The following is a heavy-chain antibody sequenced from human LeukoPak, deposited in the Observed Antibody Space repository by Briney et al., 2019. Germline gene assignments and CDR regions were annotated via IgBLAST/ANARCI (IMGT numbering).Heavy chain of an antibody. CDR1: GGSISGYY. CDR2: IYTSGST. J-gene: IGHJ5*02. D-gene: IGHD6-13*01. CDR3: ARGVAAPGTGGLSWFDP. Sequence: SETLSLTCTVSGGSISGYYWSWIRQPAGKGLEWIGRIYTSGSTNYNPSLKSRVTMSVDMSKNQFSLKLTSVTAADTAVYYCARGVAAPGTGGLSWFDPWGQGTLVTVSS. V-gene: IGHV4-4*07.